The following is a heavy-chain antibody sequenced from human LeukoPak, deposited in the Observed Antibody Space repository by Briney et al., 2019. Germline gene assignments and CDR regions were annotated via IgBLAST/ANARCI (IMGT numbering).Heavy chain of an antibody. CDR1: GFTFSSYW. CDR2: ISYDGNNK. J-gene: IGHJ4*02. Sequence: GESLRLSCAASGFTFSSYWMHWVRQAPGKGLEWVAVISYDGNNKYYADSVKGRFTISRDNSKNTLYLQMNSLRAEDTAVYYCAKDSAYSSSWYGGDYWGQGTLVTVSS. D-gene: IGHD6-13*01. CDR3: AKDSAYSSSWYGGDY. V-gene: IGHV3-30*18.